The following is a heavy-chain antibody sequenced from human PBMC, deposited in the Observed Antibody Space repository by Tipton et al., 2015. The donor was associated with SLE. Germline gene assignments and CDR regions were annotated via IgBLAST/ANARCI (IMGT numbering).Heavy chain of an antibody. Sequence: LRLSCTVSGGSISSSSYYWGWIRQPPGKGLEWIAYIYYSGSTNYNPSLKSRVTVSVDTSKNQLSLKLTSVIAADTAVYYCASPEYWGQGTLVTVSS. CDR3: ASPEY. J-gene: IGHJ4*02. V-gene: IGHV4-61*05. CDR2: IYYSGST. CDR1: GGSISSSSYY. D-gene: IGHD1-14*01.